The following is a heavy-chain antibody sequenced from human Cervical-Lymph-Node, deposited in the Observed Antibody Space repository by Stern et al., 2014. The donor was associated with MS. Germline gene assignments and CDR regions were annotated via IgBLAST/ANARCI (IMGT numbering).Heavy chain of an antibody. CDR2: IHPNTGDT. V-gene: IGHV1-2*06. D-gene: IGHD1-26*01. Sequence: VPLVQSGAEVKKPGASVKVSCKASGYTFTGYYLHWVRQAPGQGPEWMGRIHPNTGDTNYAQKVQGRVTMTRDTSISTGYMELGRLRSDDTAVYYCARIGGVGALDYWGQGTLVTVSS. CDR3: ARIGGVGALDY. J-gene: IGHJ4*02. CDR1: GYTFTGYY.